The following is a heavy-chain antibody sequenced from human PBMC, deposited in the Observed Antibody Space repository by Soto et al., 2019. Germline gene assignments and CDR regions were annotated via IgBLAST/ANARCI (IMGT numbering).Heavy chain of an antibody. J-gene: IGHJ4*02. Sequence: ASVKVSCKASGFTFTSSAVQWVRQARGQRLEWIGWIVVGSGNTNYAQKFQERVTITRDMSTSTAYMELSSLRSEDTAVYYCAAAPYYYDSSGLYDYWGQGTRGTV. D-gene: IGHD3-22*01. CDR3: AAAPYYYDSSGLYDY. V-gene: IGHV1-58*01. CDR1: GFTFTSSA. CDR2: IVVGSGNT.